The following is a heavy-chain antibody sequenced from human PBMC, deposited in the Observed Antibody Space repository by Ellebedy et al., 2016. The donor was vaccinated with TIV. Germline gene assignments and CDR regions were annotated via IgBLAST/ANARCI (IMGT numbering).Heavy chain of an antibody. V-gene: IGHV3-7*01. CDR3: ARDRYSSSWYPPSTEWYFDL. D-gene: IGHD6-13*01. Sequence: GESLKISXAASGFTFSSYWMSWVRQAPGKGLEWVANIKQDGSEKYYVDSVKGRFTISRDNAKNSLYLQMNSLRAEDTAVYYCARDRYSSSWYPPSTEWYFDLWGRGTLVTVSS. CDR1: GFTFSSYW. CDR2: IKQDGSEK. J-gene: IGHJ2*01.